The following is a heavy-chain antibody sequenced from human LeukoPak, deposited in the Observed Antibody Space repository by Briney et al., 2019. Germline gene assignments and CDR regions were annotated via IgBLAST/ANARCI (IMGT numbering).Heavy chain of an antibody. CDR2: SYHSGST. CDR1: GYSISSGYY. V-gene: IGHV4-38-2*01. CDR3: ARHPSLPYFDY. J-gene: IGHJ4*02. D-gene: IGHD1-26*01. Sequence: PSETLSLTCAVSGYSISSGYYWGRIRQPPGKGLEWIGSSYHSGSTYYNPSLKSRVTISVDTSKNQFSLKLSSVTAADTAVYYCARHPSLPYFDYWGQGTLVAVSS.